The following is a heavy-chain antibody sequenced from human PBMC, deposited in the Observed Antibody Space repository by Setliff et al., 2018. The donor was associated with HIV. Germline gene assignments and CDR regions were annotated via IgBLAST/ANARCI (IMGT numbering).Heavy chain of an antibody. J-gene: IGHJ2*01. D-gene: IGHD3-22*01. CDR3: AREMPMIYWYFDL. Sequence: PGGSLRLSCAASGFTFSNYGMHWVRQAPGKGLEWVAFIRHDGSNKYYADSVKGRFTISRDNSKNTLYLQMNSLRTEDTAVYYCAREMPMIYWYFDLWGRGTLVTVSS. CDR2: IRHDGSNK. CDR1: GFTFSNYG. V-gene: IGHV3-30*02.